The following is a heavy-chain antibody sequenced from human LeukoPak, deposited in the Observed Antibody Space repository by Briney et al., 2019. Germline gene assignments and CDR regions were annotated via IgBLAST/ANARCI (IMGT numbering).Heavy chain of an antibody. V-gene: IGHV3-48*01. J-gene: IGHJ4*02. CDR2: ISSNSSTI. CDR1: GFTFSSYS. D-gene: IGHD6-19*01. CDR3: ARDSFGSSGWTRSLDY. Sequence: GGSLRLSCAASGFTFSSYSMNWVRQAPGKGLEWVSYISSNSSTIYYADSVKGRFTISRDNAKNSLYLQMNSLRAEDTAVYYCARDSFGSSGWTRSLDYWGQGTLVTVSS.